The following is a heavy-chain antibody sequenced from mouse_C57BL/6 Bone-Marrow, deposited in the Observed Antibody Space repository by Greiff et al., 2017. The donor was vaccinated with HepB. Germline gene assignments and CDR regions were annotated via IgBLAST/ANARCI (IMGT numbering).Heavy chain of an antibody. J-gene: IGHJ4*01. CDR3: ATYYGSSSSYYAMDY. Sequence: EVQLVESGGGLVKPGGSLKLSRAASGFTFSDYGMHWVRQSPEKGLEWVAYISSGSSTIYYADTVKGRFTISRDNAKNTLFLQMTSLRSEDTAMYYCATYYGSSSSYYAMDYWGQGTSVTVSS. CDR1: GFTFSDYG. CDR2: ISSGSSTI. D-gene: IGHD1-1*01. V-gene: IGHV5-17*01.